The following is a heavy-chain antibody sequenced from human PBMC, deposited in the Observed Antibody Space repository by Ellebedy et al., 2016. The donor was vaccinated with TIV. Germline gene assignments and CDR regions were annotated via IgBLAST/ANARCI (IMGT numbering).Heavy chain of an antibody. J-gene: IGHJ4*02. D-gene: IGHD3-16*01. CDR3: APGGTNKVKKGFAY. V-gene: IGHV3-30*03. CDR2: ISNDGRSK. CDR1: GFTFSDYG. Sequence: PGGSLRLSCVASGFTFSDYGMHRVRQAPGTRLEWVANISNDGRSKKHSDSVRGRFTISRDNSKITLYLQMDSLRADDTAVYYCAPGGTNKVKKGFAYWGQGTLVTVSS.